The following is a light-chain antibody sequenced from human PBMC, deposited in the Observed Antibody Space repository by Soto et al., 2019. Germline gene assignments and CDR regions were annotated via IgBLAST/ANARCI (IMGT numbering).Light chain of an antibody. CDR2: GAS. Sequence: EVVMTQSPATLSVSPGDRATLSCRVSQSVDTNVAWYQQKPGQAPRLLVYGASTRATGIPARFTGFGSGTDSTLTISGLQSDDFAVYYCQQYYNWPPYTFGQGTKLQIK. CDR1: QSVDTN. V-gene: IGKV3-15*01. J-gene: IGKJ2*01. CDR3: QQYYNWPPYT.